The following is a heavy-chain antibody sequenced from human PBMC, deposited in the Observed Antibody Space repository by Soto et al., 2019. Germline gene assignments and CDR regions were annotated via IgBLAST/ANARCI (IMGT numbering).Heavy chain of an antibody. CDR2: ISAHNGNT. CDR3: ARGRYGDY. CDR1: GYGFTTYG. V-gene: IGHV1-18*01. J-gene: IGHJ4*02. Sequence: QVHLVQSGAEVKKPGASVKVSCKGSGYGFTTYGITWVRQAPGQGLEWMAWISAHNGNTNYAQKPKARVTVTRDTSTSTAYMELRSLRSDDTAVYSCARGRYGDYWGQGALVTVSS. D-gene: IGHD1-1*01.